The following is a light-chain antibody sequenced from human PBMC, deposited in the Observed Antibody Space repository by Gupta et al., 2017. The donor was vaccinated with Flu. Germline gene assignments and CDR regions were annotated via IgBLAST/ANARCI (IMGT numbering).Light chain of an antibody. CDR1: RDIKNY. V-gene: IGKV1-9*01. CDR3: QQLNSYPPFA. CDR2: GAF. J-gene: IGKJ3*01. Sequence: DIQLTQSPSFLSASVGDRVTITCRASRDIKNYLAWFQQKPGQAPKLLIYGAFTLQSGVPSRFSGSGAGPEFTLTIISLQPEDFATYYCQQLNSYPPFAFGPGTKVDVK.